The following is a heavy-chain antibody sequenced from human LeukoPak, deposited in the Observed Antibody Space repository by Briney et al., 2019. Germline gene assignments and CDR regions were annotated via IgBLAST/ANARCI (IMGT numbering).Heavy chain of an antibody. J-gene: IGHJ4*02. CDR3: ASHSSSWGYYFDY. D-gene: IGHD6-13*01. V-gene: IGHV4-39*07. CDR1: GGSISSSSYY. CDR2: IYYSGST. Sequence: SETLSLTCTVSGGSISSSSYYWGWIRQPPGKGLEWIGSIYYSGSTYYNPSLKSRVTISVDTSKNQFSLKLSSVTAADTAVYYCASHSSSWGYYFDYWGQGTLVTVSS.